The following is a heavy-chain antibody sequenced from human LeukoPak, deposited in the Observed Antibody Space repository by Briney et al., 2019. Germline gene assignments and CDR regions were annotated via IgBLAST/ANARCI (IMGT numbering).Heavy chain of an antibody. CDR1: GDSSGNSAYY. D-gene: IGHD3-10*01. CDR2: IYYDGST. CDR3: ARNWLHGTGYYYFDY. V-gene: IGHV4-39*01. J-gene: IGHJ4*02. Sequence: SETLSLTCTVSGDSSGNSAYYWGWIRQPPGKALEWIGSIYYDGSTYYNPSLKSRVTISVDTSTNQFALKLTSVTAADTAVYYCARNWLHGTGYYYFDYWGQGTPVTVSS.